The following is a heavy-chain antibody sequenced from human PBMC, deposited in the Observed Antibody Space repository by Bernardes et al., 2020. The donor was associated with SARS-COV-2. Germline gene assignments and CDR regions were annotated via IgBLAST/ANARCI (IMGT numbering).Heavy chain of an antibody. D-gene: IGHD3-22*01. V-gene: IGHV1-18*01. CDR1: GYNFNSYG. CDR3: ARDWGRGYSPDVLDI. CDR2: ISVYNSHT. J-gene: IGHJ3*02. Sequence: ASVKVSCKTSGYNFNSYGISWVRQAPGQGLEWMGWISVYNSHTKYIQKVQGRISMTTDTATTTAYMELRSLRSDDTAVYYCARDWGRGYSPDVLDIWGQGTLVTVSS.